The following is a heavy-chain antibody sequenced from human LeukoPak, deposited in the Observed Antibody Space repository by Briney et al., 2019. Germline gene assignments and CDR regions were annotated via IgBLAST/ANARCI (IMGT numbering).Heavy chain of an antibody. CDR2: ISGSGGST. CDR1: GFTFSSYA. V-gene: IGHV3-23*01. CDR3: AKMSRNPREWELLGVDY. J-gene: IGHJ4*02. Sequence: PGGSMRLSCAASGFTFSSYAMSWVRQAPGKGLEWVSAISGSGGSTYYADSVKGRFTISRDNSKNTLYLQMNSLRAEDTAVYYWAKMSRNPREWELLGVDYWGKGTLVTVSS. D-gene: IGHD1-26*01.